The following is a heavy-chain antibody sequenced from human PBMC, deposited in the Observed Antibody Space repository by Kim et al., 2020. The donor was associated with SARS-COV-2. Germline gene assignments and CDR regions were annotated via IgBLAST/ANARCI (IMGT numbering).Heavy chain of an antibody. V-gene: IGHV1-69*13. J-gene: IGHJ4*02. CDR1: GGTFSSYA. Sequence: SVKVSCKASGGTFSSYAISWVRQAPGQGLEWMGGIIPIFGTANYAQKFQGRVTITADESTSTAYMELSSLRSEDTAVYYCARDGWGCGGDCPFDYWGQGTLVTVSS. CDR2: IIPIFGTA. D-gene: IGHD2-21*01. CDR3: ARDGWGCGGDCPFDY.